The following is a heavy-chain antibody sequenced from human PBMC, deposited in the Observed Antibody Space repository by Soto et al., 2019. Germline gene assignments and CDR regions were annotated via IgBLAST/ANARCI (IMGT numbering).Heavy chain of an antibody. CDR2: ISYDGSNK. J-gene: IGHJ4*02. V-gene: IGHV3-30-3*01. Sequence: QVQLVESGGGVVQPGRSLRLSCAASGFTFSSYAMHWVRQAPGKGLEWVAVISYDGSNKYYADSVKGRFTISRDNSKYTLYLQMNSLRAEDTAVYYCARYYFSDYWGQGTLVTVSS. D-gene: IGHD3-10*01. CDR1: GFTFSSYA. CDR3: ARYYFSDY.